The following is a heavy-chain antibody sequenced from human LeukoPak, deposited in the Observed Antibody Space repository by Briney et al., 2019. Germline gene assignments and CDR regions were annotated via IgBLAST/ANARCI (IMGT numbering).Heavy chain of an antibody. D-gene: IGHD6-19*01. V-gene: IGHV1-2*02. Sequence: GASVKVSCKASGYTFTGYYMHWVRQAPGQGLEWKGWINPNSGGTNYAQKFQGRVTMTSDTSISTAYMELSRLRSDDTAVYYCARSMPIAVAGVGNYLGQGTLVTVSS. J-gene: IGHJ4*02. CDR2: INPNSGGT. CDR3: ARSMPIAVAGVGNY. CDR1: GYTFTGYY.